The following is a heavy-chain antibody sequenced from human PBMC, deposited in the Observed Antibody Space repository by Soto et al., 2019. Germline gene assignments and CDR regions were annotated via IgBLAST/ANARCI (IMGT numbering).Heavy chain of an antibody. CDR3: ARGYDFWSGQTEYGMDV. CDR2: TYYRSKWYN. J-gene: IGHJ6*02. D-gene: IGHD3-3*01. Sequence: SQTLSLTCAISGDRFSSNSAAWNWIRQSPSRGLEWLGRTYYRSKWYNDYAVSVKSRITINPDTSKNQFSLQLNSVTPEDTAVYYCARGYDFWSGQTEYGMDVWGQGTTGTVSS. CDR1: GDRFSSNSAA. V-gene: IGHV6-1*01.